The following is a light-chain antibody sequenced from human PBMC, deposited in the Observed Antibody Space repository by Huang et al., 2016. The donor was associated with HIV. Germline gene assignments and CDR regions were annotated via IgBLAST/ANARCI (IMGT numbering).Light chain of an antibody. CDR2: DAS. CDR3: QQRSNWPT. J-gene: IGKJ3*01. V-gene: IGKV3-11*01. Sequence: EIVLTQSPATLSLSPGERATLSCRASQCVSSYLAWYQQKPGQAPRLLIYDASNRATGIPARFSGSGSVTDFTLTISSLEPEDFAVYYCQQRSNWPTFGPGTKVDIK. CDR1: QCVSSY.